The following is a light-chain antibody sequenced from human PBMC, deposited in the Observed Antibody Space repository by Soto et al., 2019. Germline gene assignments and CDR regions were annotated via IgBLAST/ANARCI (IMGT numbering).Light chain of an antibody. CDR1: QSIGNW. CDR3: QQFNIYPYT. J-gene: IGKJ2*01. CDR2: RGS. V-gene: IGKV1-5*03. Sequence: DIQMTQSPSTLSASVGGTVTITCRASQSIGNWMAWYRQTPGKAPNLLIYRGSSLQSGVPSRFSGSGSGTEFTLTIVSLQPDDVAVYYCQQFNIYPYTFGRGTKVDIK.